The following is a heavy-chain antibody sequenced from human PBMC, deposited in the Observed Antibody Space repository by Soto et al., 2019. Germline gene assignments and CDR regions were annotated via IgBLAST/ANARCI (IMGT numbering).Heavy chain of an antibody. J-gene: IGHJ4*02. CDR2: IIPFFNTS. CDR1: GDTFSSYA. Sequence: QVQLVQSGAEVKKPGSSVKVSCKASGDTFSSYAISWVRQAPGQGIDWMGGIIPFFNTSNYGQKFKGRVTITADESTSTDYMELSSLRSEDTAMYYCARESAYGGNPLAFDSWGQGTLVTVSS. D-gene: IGHD1-26*01. CDR3: ARESAYGGNPLAFDS. V-gene: IGHV1-69*01.